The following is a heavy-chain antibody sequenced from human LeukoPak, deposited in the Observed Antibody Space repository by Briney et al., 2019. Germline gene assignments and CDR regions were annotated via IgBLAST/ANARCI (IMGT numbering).Heavy chain of an antibody. V-gene: IGHV3-21*01. Sequence: GGSLRLSCVASGMTFSSYTMNWVRQAPGKGLEWVSSISSSSSHTHYADSVKGRFTISRDNAKNSLYLQMNSLRADDTAVYYCVRGDSRDFWGQGTLVTVSS. CDR2: ISSSSSHT. J-gene: IGHJ4*02. D-gene: IGHD6-13*01. CDR1: GMTFSSYT. CDR3: VRGDSRDF.